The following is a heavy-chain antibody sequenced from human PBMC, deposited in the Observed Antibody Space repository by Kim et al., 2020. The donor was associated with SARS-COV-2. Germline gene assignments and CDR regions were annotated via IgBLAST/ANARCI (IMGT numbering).Heavy chain of an antibody. CDR3: ARSCSGGSCYSFAFDI. D-gene: IGHD2-15*01. J-gene: IGHJ3*02. Sequence: SVKCRFTISRDKSKNTLYLQMGSLGAEDMAVYYCARSCSGGSCYSFAFDIWGQGTMVTVSS. V-gene: IGHV3-64*01.